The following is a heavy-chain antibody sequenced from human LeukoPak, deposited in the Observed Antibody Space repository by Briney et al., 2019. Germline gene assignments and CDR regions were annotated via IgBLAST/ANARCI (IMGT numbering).Heavy chain of an antibody. D-gene: IGHD2-15*01. V-gene: IGHV4-59*01. CDR2: IYYSGST. CDR1: VGSISSYY. CDR3: ARQDYCSGGSCYDY. J-gene: IGHJ4*02. Sequence: AETLSLTCTVSVGSISSYYWRWIRQPPAKGLEWIGYIYYSGSTNYNPSLKSRVTISVDTSKNQFYLKLSSVTAADTAVYYCARQDYCSGGSCYDYWGQGTLVTVSS.